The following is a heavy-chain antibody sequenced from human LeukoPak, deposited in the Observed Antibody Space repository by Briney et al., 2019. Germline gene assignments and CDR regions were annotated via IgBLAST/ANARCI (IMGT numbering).Heavy chain of an antibody. CDR2: IGGGGSDT. Sequence: GGSLRLSCEASGITFSFYGMSWVRQAPGKGLEWVAAIGGGGSDTKYTDSVMGRFTLSRDLSKNTLYLQMNSLRAEDTAVYFCAKDIFHWAFDIWGQGTMVTVSS. CDR1: GITFSFYG. J-gene: IGHJ3*02. D-gene: IGHD3-9*01. V-gene: IGHV3-23*01. CDR3: AKDIFHWAFDI.